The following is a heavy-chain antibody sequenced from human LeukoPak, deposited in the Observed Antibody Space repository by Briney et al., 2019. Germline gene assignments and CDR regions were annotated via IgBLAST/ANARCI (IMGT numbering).Heavy chain of an antibody. CDR1: GYTFTSYG. Sequence: ASVKVSCKASGYTFTSYGISWVRQAPGQGLEWMGWISAYNGNTNYAQKLQGRVTMTTDTSTSTAYMELRSLRSDDTAVYYCARASGYSSGWYPSFLFDDWGQGTLVTVSS. V-gene: IGHV1-18*01. CDR2: ISAYNGNT. J-gene: IGHJ4*02. CDR3: ARASGYSSGWYPSFLFDD. D-gene: IGHD6-19*01.